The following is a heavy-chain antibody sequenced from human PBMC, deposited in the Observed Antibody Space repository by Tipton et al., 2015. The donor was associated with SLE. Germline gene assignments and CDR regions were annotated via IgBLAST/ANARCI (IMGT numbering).Heavy chain of an antibody. CDR1: GGSISGHY. J-gene: IGHJ4*02. Sequence: TLSLTCTVPGGSISGHYWSWIRQPPGKGLEWIGIAYHSGSTYYNPSLESRVAISIDTSKNQFSLKLTSVTAADTAVYFCARDRSSVSDWGQGTQVIVSP. D-gene: IGHD5/OR15-5a*01. CDR3: ARDRSSVSD. CDR2: AYHSGST. V-gene: IGHV4-59*11.